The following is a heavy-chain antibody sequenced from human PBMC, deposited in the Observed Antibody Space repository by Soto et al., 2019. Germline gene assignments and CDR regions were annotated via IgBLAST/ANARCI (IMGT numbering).Heavy chain of an antibody. V-gene: IGHV1-8*01. Sequence: QVQLVQSGAEVKKPGASVKVSCKASGYTFTSYDINWVRQATGQELEWMGWMNPNSGNTGYAQKFQGRVTMTRNTSISTAYMELSSLRSEDTAVYYCARPRINRNWFDPWGQGTLVTVSS. D-gene: IGHD2-15*01. CDR3: ARPRINRNWFDP. CDR2: MNPNSGNT. J-gene: IGHJ5*02. CDR1: GYTFTSYD.